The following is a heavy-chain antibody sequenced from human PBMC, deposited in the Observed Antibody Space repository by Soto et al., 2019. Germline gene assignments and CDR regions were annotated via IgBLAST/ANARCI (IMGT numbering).Heavy chain of an antibody. D-gene: IGHD2-15*01. CDR1: GGTFSSYA. CDR2: IIPIFGTA. CDR3: AREVVVAATGWFDS. J-gene: IGHJ5*01. Sequence: SVKVSCKASGGTFSSYAISWVRQAPGQGLEWMGGIIPIFGTANYAQKFQGRVTITADESTSTAYMELSSLRSEDTAVYYCAREVVVAATGWFDSWGQGTLVTVSS. V-gene: IGHV1-69*13.